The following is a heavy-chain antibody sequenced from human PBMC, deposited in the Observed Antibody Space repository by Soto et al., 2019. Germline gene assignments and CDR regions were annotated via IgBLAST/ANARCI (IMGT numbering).Heavy chain of an antibody. J-gene: IGHJ6*02. CDR2: INPNSGGT. V-gene: IGHV1-2*04. CDR3: ARGGYSYGSYYYGMDV. Sequence: ASVKVSCKASGYTFTGYYMHWVRQAPGQGLEWMGWINPNSGGTNYAQKFQGWVTMTRDTSISTAYMELSRLRSDDTAVYYCARGGYSYGSYYYGMDVWGQGTTVTVSS. D-gene: IGHD5-18*01. CDR1: GYTFTGYY.